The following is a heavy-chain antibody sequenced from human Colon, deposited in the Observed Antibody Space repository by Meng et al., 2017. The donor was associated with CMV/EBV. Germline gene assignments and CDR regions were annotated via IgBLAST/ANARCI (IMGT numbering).Heavy chain of an antibody. J-gene: IGHJ4*02. CDR2: IRSDGSAT. V-gene: IGHV1-2*02. CDR1: GITFRHYY. Sequence: QVQPMVLGGGVKGPGATVQVACKTSGITFRHYYGHWLRQAPGQGLEWTGWIRSDGSATNYAQKFRGRVTMTRDASVSTAYMELSGLTSDDTAVYFCVRSSGWSLFDYWGPGALVTVSS. CDR3: VRSSGWSLFDY. D-gene: IGHD6-19*01.